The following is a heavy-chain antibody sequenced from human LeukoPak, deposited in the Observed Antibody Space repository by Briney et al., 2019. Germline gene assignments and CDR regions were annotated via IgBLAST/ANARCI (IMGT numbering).Heavy chain of an antibody. J-gene: IGHJ4*02. CDR2: MYTSQST. V-gene: IGHV4-61*02. Sequence: SHTLSLICSVSCGFISIGHYYWTWIRQPAGKGLEWFGRMYTSQSTPYNPSLKSRVTVSVDTSKNHFSLNLCCVSAAGPVLYYCARDRRVTPTAAGYFDYWGQGTLVTVSS. CDR3: ARDRRVTPTAAGYFDY. D-gene: IGHD6-13*01. CDR1: CGFISIGHYY.